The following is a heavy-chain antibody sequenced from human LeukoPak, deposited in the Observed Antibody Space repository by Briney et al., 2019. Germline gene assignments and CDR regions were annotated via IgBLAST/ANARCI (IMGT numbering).Heavy chain of an antibody. CDR3: ARGGSNTYYDFWSGYTLVHYFDY. CDR1: GGSISSYY. J-gene: IGHJ4*02. CDR2: IYYRGST. Sequence: TSETLSLTCTVSGGSISSYYWSWIRQPPGKGLEWIGYIYYRGSTNYNPSLKSRVTISVDTSKNQFSLKLSSVTAADTAVYYCARGGSNTYYDFWSGYTLVHYFDYWGQGTLVTVSS. V-gene: IGHV4-59*01. D-gene: IGHD3-3*01.